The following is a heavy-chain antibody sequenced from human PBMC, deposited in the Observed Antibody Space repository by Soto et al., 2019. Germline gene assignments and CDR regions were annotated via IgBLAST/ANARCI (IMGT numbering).Heavy chain of an antibody. CDR3: ARITNGYGDYFSGDY. CDR1: GYTFTSYG. CDR2: ISAYTGNT. V-gene: IGHV1-18*01. D-gene: IGHD4-17*01. Sequence: QVQLVQSGVEVKKPGASVKVSCKASGYTFTSYGISWERQAPGQGLEWMGWISAYTGNTDYAQKLQGRVTMTTDTFTSTAYMELRRLRSADTAVYYCARITNGYGDYFSGDYWVQGTLVTVSS. J-gene: IGHJ4*02.